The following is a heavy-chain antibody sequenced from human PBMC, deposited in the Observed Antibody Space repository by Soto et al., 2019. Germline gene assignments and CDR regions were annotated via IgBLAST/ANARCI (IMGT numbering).Heavy chain of an antibody. D-gene: IGHD4-17*01. J-gene: IGHJ4*02. CDR1: GGSISSYY. CDR2: IYYSGST. CDR3: GRGGDYVCFFHY. V-gene: IGHV4-59*01. Sequence: SETLSLTCTVSGGSISSYYWSWIRQPPGKGLEWIGYIYYSGSTNYNPSLKSRVTISVDTSKNQFSLKLSSVTAADTAVYYCGRGGDYVCFFHYWGQGTLVTVSS.